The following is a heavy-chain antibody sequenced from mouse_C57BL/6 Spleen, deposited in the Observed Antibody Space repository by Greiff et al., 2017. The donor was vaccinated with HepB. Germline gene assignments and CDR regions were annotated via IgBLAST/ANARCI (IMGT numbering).Heavy chain of an antibody. D-gene: IGHD1-1*01. CDR3: VRRGDYYGSSYNAMDY. CDR1: GFSFNTYA. CDR2: IRSKSNNYAT. Sequence: EVQLVESGGGLVQPKGSLKLSCAASGFSFNTYAMNWVRQAPGKGLEWVARIRSKSNNYATYYADSVKDRFTISRDDSESMLYLQMNNLKTEDTAMYYCVRRGDYYGSSYNAMDYWGQGTSVTVSS. J-gene: IGHJ4*01. V-gene: IGHV10-1*01.